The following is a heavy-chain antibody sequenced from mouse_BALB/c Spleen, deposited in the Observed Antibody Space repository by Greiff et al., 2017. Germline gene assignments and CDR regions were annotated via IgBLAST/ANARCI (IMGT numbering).Heavy chain of an antibody. J-gene: IGHJ2*01. CDR3: ARYGNYFDY. CDR1: GYAFTNYL. V-gene: IGHV1-54*01. Sequence: VKLMESGAELVRPGTSVKVSCKASGYAFTNYLIEWVKQRPGQGLEWIGVINPGSGGTNYNEKFKGKATLTADKSSSTAYMQLSSLTSDDSAVYFCARYGNYFDYWGQGTTLTVSS. CDR2: INPGSGGT. D-gene: IGHD2-1*01.